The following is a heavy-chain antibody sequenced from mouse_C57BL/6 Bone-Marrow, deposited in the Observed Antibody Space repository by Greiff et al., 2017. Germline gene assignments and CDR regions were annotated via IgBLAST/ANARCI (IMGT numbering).Heavy chain of an antibody. Sequence: VQLQQSVAELVRPGASVKLSCTASGFNINNSYMHWVKQRPEQGLEWIGRIDPADGNTKYAPKFQGKATITADTSSNTAYLQLSSLTSEDTAIYYCAFYYYGSGPWYFDVWGTGTTVTVSS. CDR1: GFNINNSY. CDR3: AFYYYGSGPWYFDV. CDR2: IDPADGNT. V-gene: IGHV14-3*01. J-gene: IGHJ1*03. D-gene: IGHD1-1*01.